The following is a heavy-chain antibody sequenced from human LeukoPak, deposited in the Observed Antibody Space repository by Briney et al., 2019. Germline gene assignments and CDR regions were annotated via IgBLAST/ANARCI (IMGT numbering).Heavy chain of an antibody. Sequence: ASVKVSCKASGYTFTGYYMHWVRQAPGQGLEWMGWINPNSGGTDFAQKFQGRVTMTRDTSIRTVYMELSTLTSDDTAVYYCARGGYSGSYFTPYYFDYWGQGILVTVSS. CDR1: GYTFTGYY. J-gene: IGHJ4*02. V-gene: IGHV1-2*02. CDR3: ARGGYSGSYFTPYYFDY. D-gene: IGHD1-26*01. CDR2: INPNSGGT.